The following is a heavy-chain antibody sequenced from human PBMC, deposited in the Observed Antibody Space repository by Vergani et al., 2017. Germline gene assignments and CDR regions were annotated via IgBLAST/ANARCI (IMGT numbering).Heavy chain of an antibody. Sequence: EVQLVESGGGLVQPGGSLRLSCAASGFTFSSYEMNGVRQAPGKGLEWVSYISSSGSTKYYADSVKGRFTITRENAKNSLYLQMNSLRAEDTAVYYCARDPANFDYWGQGTLVTVSS. CDR2: ISSSGSTK. J-gene: IGHJ4*02. V-gene: IGHV3-48*03. CDR3: ARDPANFDY. CDR1: GFTFSSYE.